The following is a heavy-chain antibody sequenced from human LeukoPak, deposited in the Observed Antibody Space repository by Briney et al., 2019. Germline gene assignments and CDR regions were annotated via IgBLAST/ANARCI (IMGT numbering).Heavy chain of an antibody. CDR3: AREYYFDSSGYDY. D-gene: IGHD3-22*01. V-gene: IGHV3-48*02. CDR2: ISGSSSTI. J-gene: IGHJ4*02. Sequence: GGSLRLSCAASGLTFSSYSMNWVRQAPGKGLEWVSYISGSSSTIYYADSVKGRFTISRANAKNSLYLQMNSLRDEDTAVYYCAREYYFDSSGYDYWGQGTLVTVSS. CDR1: GLTFSSYS.